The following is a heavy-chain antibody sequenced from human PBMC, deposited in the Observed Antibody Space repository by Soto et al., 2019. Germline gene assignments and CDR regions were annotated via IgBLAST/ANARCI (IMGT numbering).Heavy chain of an antibody. Sequence: EVQVVESGGGLVKPGGSLRLSCVFSGFTFSTYTMDWVRQAPGKGLEWVSSINGRSNYVYYADSVKGRFTISRDNAKNSLYLQMIRVRAEATAIYYCAIEDGVVGSSSAFDRWGLGTLVTVSS. V-gene: IGHV3-21*01. CDR3: AIEDGVVGSSSAFDR. CDR2: INGRSNYV. J-gene: IGHJ4*02. D-gene: IGHD1-26*01. CDR1: GFTFSTYT.